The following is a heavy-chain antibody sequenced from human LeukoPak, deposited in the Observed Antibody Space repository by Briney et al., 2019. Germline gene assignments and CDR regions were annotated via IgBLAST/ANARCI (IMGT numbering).Heavy chain of an antibody. J-gene: IGHJ4*02. CDR1: GFTFSNYW. D-gene: IGHD6-19*01. CDR3: ARDQDAYSSGWYGVFDF. V-gene: IGHV3-7*05. CDR2: IKQDGSES. Sequence: PGGSLRLSCAASGFTFSNYWMSWVRQAPGKGREWLANIKQDGSESKYVDSVKGRFTSSRDNAKNTLYLQMNSLRAEDTALYYWARDQDAYSSGWYGVFDFWGQGSLVTVSS.